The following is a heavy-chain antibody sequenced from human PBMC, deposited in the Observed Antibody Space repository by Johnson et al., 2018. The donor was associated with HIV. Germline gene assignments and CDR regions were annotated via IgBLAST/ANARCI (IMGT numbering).Heavy chain of an antibody. CDR2: ISYDGSNK. Sequence: QVQLVESGGGVVQPGRSLRLSCAASGFTFSSYAMHWVRQAPGKGLEWVAVISYDGSNKYYADSVKGRLTISRDNSKNTLYLQMNSLRAEDTAVYYCAREEIVVVTAMDAFDIWGQGTMVTVSS. V-gene: IGHV3-30-3*01. D-gene: IGHD2-21*02. CDR1: GFTFSSYA. CDR3: AREEIVVVTAMDAFDI. J-gene: IGHJ3*02.